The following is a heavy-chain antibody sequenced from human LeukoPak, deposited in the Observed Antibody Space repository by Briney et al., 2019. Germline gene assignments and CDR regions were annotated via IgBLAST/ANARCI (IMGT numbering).Heavy chain of an antibody. J-gene: IGHJ6*02. CDR3: ASFTITMVRGAPWYYGMDV. V-gene: IGHV1-69*04. Sequence: SVKVSCKASGGTFSSYAISWVRQAPGQGLEWMGRIIPILGIANYAQKFQGRVTITADKSTSTAYMELSSLRSEDTAVYYCASFTITMVRGAPWYYGMDVWGQGTTVTVSS. CDR2: IIPILGIA. CDR1: GGTFSSYA. D-gene: IGHD3-10*01.